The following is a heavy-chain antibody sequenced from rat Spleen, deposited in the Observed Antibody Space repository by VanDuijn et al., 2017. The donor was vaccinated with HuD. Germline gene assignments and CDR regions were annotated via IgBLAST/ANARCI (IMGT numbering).Heavy chain of an antibody. CDR1: GLSLTSNS. J-gene: IGHJ2*01. V-gene: IGHV2-63*01. Sequence: QVQLKESGPGLVQPSQTLSLTCTVSGLSLTSNSVSWIRQPPGKGLEWMGSMWYDGDTAYNSALKSRLSISRDTSKNQAFLKMNSLQTDDTGTYYCTRETAYGYPFDYWGQGVMVTVSS. D-gene: IGHD1-7*01. CDR3: TRETAYGYPFDY. CDR2: MWYDGDT.